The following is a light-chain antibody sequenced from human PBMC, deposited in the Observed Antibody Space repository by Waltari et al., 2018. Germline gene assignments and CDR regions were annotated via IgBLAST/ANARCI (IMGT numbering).Light chain of an antibody. V-gene: IGLV7-46*01. CDR2: DTS. CDR1: TGPLTSGHY. CDR3: LLSYSGAWV. J-gene: IGLJ3*02. Sequence: QAVVTQEPSLTVSPGGTVPLPCCHSTGPLTSGHYPYWFQQKPGQAPRTLIYDTSNKHAWTPARFSGSLLGGKAALTLSGAQPEDEDEYYCLLSYSGAWVFGGGTKLTVL.